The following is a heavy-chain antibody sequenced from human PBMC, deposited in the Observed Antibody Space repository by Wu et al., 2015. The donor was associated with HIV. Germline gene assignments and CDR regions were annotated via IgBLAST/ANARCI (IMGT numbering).Heavy chain of an antibody. V-gene: IGHV1-69*05. CDR1: GDGFTSYA. J-gene: IGHJ6*02. CDR2: ITPLFGTT. D-gene: IGHD2-8*01. CDR3: ARDPWARTKSEGLGLGLNFYFYGLDV. Sequence: QVQLVQFGAEVKKPGSSVKVTCKASGDGFTSYALSWVRQAPGQGLEWMGGITPLFGTTRFAQKFQGRLTITTDELKTTAYMELSRLRSDDTNIYYCARDPWARTKSEGLGLGLNFYFYGLDVWGQGTTVTVSS.